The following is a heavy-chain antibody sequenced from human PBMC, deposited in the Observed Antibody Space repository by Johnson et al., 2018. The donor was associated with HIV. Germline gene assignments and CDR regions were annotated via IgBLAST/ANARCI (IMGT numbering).Heavy chain of an antibody. Sequence: EVQLVESGGGVVRPGESLRLSCAGSGFTFDEYGMSWVRQVAGKGLEWVSVINWNGDSAGYADSVQGRFTISRDNAKNTLYLQMNTLRAEDTAVYYCANLQDLPYSSSSKSAFDIWGQGTMVTVSS. V-gene: IGHV3-20*04. CDR2: INWNGDSA. J-gene: IGHJ3*02. D-gene: IGHD6-6*01. CDR3: ANLQDLPYSSSSKSAFDI. CDR1: GFTFDEYG.